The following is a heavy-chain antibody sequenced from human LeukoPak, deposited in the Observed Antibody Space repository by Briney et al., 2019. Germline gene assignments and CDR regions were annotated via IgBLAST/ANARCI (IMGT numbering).Heavy chain of an antibody. CDR3: ARSILGYGTEYDAFDI. CDR2: IIPVFGRT. V-gene: IGHV1-69*05. D-gene: IGHD2-8*02. CDR1: GDTFSRYA. J-gene: IGHJ3*02. Sequence: EASVKVSCKASGDTFSRYAVSWVRQAPGQGLEWMGGIIPVFGRTNYAQKFQGRVTITTDESTSTAYMDLNCLRSEDTAVYYCARSILGYGTEYDAFDIWGQGTVVTVSS.